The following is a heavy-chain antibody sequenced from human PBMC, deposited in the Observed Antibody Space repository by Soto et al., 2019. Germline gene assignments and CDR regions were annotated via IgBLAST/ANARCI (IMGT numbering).Heavy chain of an antibody. D-gene: IGHD3-10*01. CDR2: INPNSGGT. CDR3: ARSNPHYYGSGSYYGMGV. V-gene: IGHV1-2*04. CDR1: GYTLTGYY. J-gene: IGHJ6*02. Sequence: ASVKVSCKASGYTLTGYYMHWVRQAPGQGLEWMGWINPNSGGTNYAQKFQGWVTMTRDTSISTAYMELSRLRSDDTAVYYCARSNPHYYGSGSYYGMGVWGQGTTVTVSS.